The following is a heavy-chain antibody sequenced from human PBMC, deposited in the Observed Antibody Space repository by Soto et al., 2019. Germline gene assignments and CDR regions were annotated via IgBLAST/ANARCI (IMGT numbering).Heavy chain of an antibody. V-gene: IGHV3-23*01. D-gene: IGHD6-19*01. CDR3: AKTTDGWFSAFEI. CDR1: GFIFSSYA. CDR2: ISGSGTTA. Sequence: GGSLRLSCAASGFIFSSYAMSWVRQAQGKGLEWVSAISGSGTTAYYADSVKGRFTFSRDNSKKTMYLQMNSLRAEDTAVYYCAKTTDGWFSAFEIWGQGTMVTVSS. J-gene: IGHJ3*02.